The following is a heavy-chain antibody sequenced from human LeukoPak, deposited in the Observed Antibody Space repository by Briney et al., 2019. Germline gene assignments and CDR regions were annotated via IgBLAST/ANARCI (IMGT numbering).Heavy chain of an antibody. CDR2: IRYDGSNK. V-gene: IGHV3-30*02. J-gene: IGHJ4*02. Sequence: GGSLRLSCAASGFTFSSYGMHWVRQAPGKVLEWVAFIRYDGSNKYYADSVKGRFTISRDKSKNTLYLQMNSLRAEGTAVYYCAKDPTAGFWSGYYFDYWGQGTLVTVSS. CDR1: GFTFSSYG. CDR3: AKDPTAGFWSGYYFDY. D-gene: IGHD3-3*01.